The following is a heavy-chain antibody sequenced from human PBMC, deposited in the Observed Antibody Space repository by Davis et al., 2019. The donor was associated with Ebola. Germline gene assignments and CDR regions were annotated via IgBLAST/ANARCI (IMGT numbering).Heavy chain of an antibody. Sequence: PGGSLRLSCKGSGYSFTSYWIGWVRQLPGKGLEWMGIIYPGDSDTRYSPSFQGQVTISADKSINTAYLQWSSLKASDSAMYYCATAQRASGYPYYFDYWGQGTLVTVSS. V-gene: IGHV5-51*01. CDR1: GYSFTSYW. CDR2: IYPGDSDT. J-gene: IGHJ4*02. D-gene: IGHD3-3*01. CDR3: ATAQRASGYPYYFDY.